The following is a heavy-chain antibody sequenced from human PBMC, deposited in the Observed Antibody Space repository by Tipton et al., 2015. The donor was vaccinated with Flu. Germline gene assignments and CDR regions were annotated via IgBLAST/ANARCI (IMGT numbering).Heavy chain of an antibody. V-gene: IGHV4-39*01. CDR3: AGAYDFWSGPFDY. J-gene: IGHJ4*02. D-gene: IGHD3-3*01. CDR2: IYYSGST. CDR1: GGSISSSSYY. Sequence: TLSLTCTVSGGSISSSSYYWGWIRQPPGKGLEWIGSIYYSGSTYYNPSLKSRVTISVDTSKNQFSLKLSSVTAADTAVYYCAGAYDFWSGPFDYWGQGTLVTVSS.